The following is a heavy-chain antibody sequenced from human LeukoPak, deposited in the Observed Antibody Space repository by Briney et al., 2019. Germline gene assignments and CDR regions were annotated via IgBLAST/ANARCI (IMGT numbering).Heavy chain of an antibody. CDR3: ARDETAYYFDY. J-gene: IGHJ4*02. CDR1: GFTFSSYA. V-gene: IGHV3-30-3*01. Sequence: GSLRLSCAASGFTFSSYAMHWVRQAPGKGLEWVAVISYDGSNKYYADSVKGRFTISRDNSKNTLYLQMNSLRAEDTAVYYCARDETAYYFDYWGQGTLVTVSS. D-gene: IGHD2-21*02. CDR2: ISYDGSNK.